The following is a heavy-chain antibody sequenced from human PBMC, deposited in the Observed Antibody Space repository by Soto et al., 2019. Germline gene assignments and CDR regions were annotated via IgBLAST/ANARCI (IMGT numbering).Heavy chain of an antibody. CDR3: ARLIHCKTTSCYFDY. CDR1: GGSISSYY. Sequence: SETLSLTCTVSGGSISSYYWSWIRQPPGKGLEWIGYIYYSGTTYYNPSLKSRVTISGGTSKNQFSLKLSSVTAADTAVFYCARLIHCKTTSCYFDYWGQGTLVTVSS. V-gene: IGHV4-59*08. CDR2: IYYSGTT. D-gene: IGHD2-2*01. J-gene: IGHJ4*02.